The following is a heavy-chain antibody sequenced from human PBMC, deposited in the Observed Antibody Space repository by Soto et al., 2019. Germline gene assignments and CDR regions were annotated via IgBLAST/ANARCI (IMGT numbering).Heavy chain of an antibody. D-gene: IGHD6-13*01. V-gene: IGHV3-21*01. CDR3: ARVRYSSSWNPYYYYGMDV. CDR2: ISSSSSYI. Sequence: EVQLVESGGGLVKPGGSLRLSCAASGFTFSSYSMNWVRQAPGKGLEWVSSISSSSSYIYYADSVKGRFTISRDNAKNXLXLQMNSLRAEDTAVYYCARVRYSSSWNPYYYYGMDVWGQGTTVTVSS. CDR1: GFTFSSYS. J-gene: IGHJ6*02.